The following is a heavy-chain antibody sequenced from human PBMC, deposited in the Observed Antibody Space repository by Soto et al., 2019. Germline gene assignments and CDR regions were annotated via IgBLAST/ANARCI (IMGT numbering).Heavy chain of an antibody. D-gene: IGHD2-2*01. CDR1: GDTISTGGYS. Sequence: SETLSLTCAVSGDTISTGGYSWSWIRQPPGKGLEWIGYIYHSGSTYYNPSLKSRVTISVDRSKNQFSLKLSSVTAADTAVYYCARVPDRWGQGTLVTVSS. CDR3: ARVPDR. V-gene: IGHV4-30-2*01. J-gene: IGHJ5*02. CDR2: IYHSGST.